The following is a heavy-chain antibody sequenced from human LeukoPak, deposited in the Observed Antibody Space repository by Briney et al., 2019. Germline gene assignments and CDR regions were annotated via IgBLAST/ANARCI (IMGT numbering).Heavy chain of an antibody. CDR2: IYSAGGT. J-gene: IGHJ6*02. Sequence: GGSLRLSCAASGFTVSSNYMTWVRQAPGKGNKWDSLIYSAGGTYYTDSVKGRFTISRHSSKNTLYLQMNSLRGEDTAVYYCARFLGRITISGVVPYGMDVWGQGTTVTVSS. CDR1: GFTVSSNY. CDR3: ARFLGRITISGVVPYGMDV. V-gene: IGHV3-53*04. D-gene: IGHD3-3*01.